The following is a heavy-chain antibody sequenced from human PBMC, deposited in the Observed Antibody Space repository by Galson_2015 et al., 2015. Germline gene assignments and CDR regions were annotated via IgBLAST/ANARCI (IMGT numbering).Heavy chain of an antibody. J-gene: IGHJ4*02. D-gene: IGHD2-2*01. CDR2: VYSGGST. V-gene: IGHV3-53*01. CDR3: AKDREYCTSSSCYHHFDF. CDR1: GFTVSSDF. Sequence: SLRLSCAASGFTVSSDFMSWVRQAPGKGLEWVSLVYSGGSTYYADSVKGRFTISRDNSKNTLYLQMNSLRAEDTAVYYCAKDREYCTSSSCYHHFDFWGQGTLVTVSS.